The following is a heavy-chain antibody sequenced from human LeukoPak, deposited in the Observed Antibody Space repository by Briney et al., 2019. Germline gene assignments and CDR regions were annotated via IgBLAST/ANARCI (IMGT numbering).Heavy chain of an antibody. CDR2: IIHGGGT. CDR3: AKPRVGAGSFDY. Sequence: PGGSLRLSCAASGFTLSNYAMSSVRQAPGKGLEWVSSIIHGGGTYYAGSVKGRFTISRDTSTNTLYLQMNSLRAEDTAVYSCAKPRVGAGSFDYWGRGALVTGSS. D-gene: IGHD1-26*01. V-gene: IGHV3-23*01. CDR1: GFTLSNYA. J-gene: IGHJ4*02.